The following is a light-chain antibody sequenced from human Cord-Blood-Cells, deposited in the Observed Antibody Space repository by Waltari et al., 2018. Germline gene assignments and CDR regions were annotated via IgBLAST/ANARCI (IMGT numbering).Light chain of an antibody. Sequence: QSALPQPRSVSGSPGQSVTISCPGPSSGVGGYHYVSWYQQHPGKAPKLMIYGVSKRPSGVPDRFSGSKSGNTASLTISGLQAEDEADYYGCSYAGSYTLVFGGGTKLTVL. CDR2: GVS. CDR3: CSYAGSYTLV. CDR1: SSGVGGYHY. J-gene: IGLJ3*02. V-gene: IGLV2-11*01.